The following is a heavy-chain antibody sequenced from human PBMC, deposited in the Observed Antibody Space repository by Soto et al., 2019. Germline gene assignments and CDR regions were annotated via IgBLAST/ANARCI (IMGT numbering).Heavy chain of an antibody. V-gene: IGHV4-4*07. J-gene: IGHJ4*02. D-gene: IGHD6-25*01. CDR2: IYTNRIT. CDR1: GGSVSNYY. Sequence: PSETLSLTCTVSGGSVSNYYWSWIRQPAGKGLEWIGRIYTNRITNFSPSLKSRVTMSVDTSKNQVSLKLTSVTAADTAVYYCARAAAASDVYFDYWGQGTQVTVSS. CDR3: ARAAAASDVYFDY.